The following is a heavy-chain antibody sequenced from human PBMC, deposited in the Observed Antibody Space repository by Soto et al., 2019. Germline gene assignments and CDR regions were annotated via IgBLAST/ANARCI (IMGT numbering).Heavy chain of an antibody. CDR3: AKNGPRSHYSSSSTDLDY. V-gene: IGHV3-23*01. CDR1: GFIFGTYG. Sequence: EVQLLESGGGLVQPGGSLRLSCAASGFIFGTYGMSWVRQAPGKGLEWVSAVSGTGDNTYYADSVKARFTISRDNSRNTLYLQMNSLRAEDTAIYYCAKNGPRSHYSSSSTDLDYWGLGTLVTVSS. CDR2: VSGTGDNT. J-gene: IGHJ4*02. D-gene: IGHD6-6*01.